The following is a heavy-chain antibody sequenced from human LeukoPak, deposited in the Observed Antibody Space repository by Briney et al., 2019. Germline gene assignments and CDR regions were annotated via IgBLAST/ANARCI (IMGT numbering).Heavy chain of an antibody. CDR1: GFTFSSYS. V-gene: IGHV3-21*01. D-gene: IGHD1-1*01. CDR2: ISSSSSYI. Sequence: GGSLRLSCAASGFTFSSYSMNWVRQAPGKGLEWVSSISSSSSYIYYADSVKGRFTISRDNAKNSLYLQMNSLRAEDTAVYYCARGPGTTSDSYYYYGMDVWGKGTTVTVSS. J-gene: IGHJ6*04. CDR3: ARGPGTTSDSYYYYGMDV.